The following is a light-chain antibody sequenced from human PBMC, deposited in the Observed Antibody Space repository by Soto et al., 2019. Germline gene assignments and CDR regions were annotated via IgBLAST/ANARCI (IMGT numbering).Light chain of an antibody. CDR3: VQHYSYNLN. V-gene: IGKV1-17*01. CDR1: QDIGTD. Sequence: DIHITQSPPSLCACVADRVTITCRASQDIGTDLGWYQQKPGKAPELLIYEASVLQSGVPSRFSGSGPGKEFTLTVSSLQPEDLETYYCVQHYSYNLNFGGGTKADIK. J-gene: IGKJ4*01. CDR2: EAS.